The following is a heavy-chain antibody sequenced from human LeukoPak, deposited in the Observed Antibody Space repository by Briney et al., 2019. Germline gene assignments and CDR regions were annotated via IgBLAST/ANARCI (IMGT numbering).Heavy chain of an antibody. CDR1: GFTFSNYN. J-gene: IGHJ5*02. Sequence: GGSLRLSCAASGFTFSNYNMNWVRQSPGKGLEWLSYISSSSNSIYYADSVKGRFTISRDNARNSLSLQMNSLRAEDTAVYYCARGVTFDPWGQGTLVTVSS. CDR2: ISSSSNSI. V-gene: IGHV3-48*01. D-gene: IGHD2-21*02. CDR3: ARGVTFDP.